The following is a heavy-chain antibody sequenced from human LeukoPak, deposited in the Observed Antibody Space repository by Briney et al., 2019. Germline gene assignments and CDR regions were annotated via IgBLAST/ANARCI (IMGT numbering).Heavy chain of an antibody. CDR1: GGSMSSSSYY. J-gene: IGHJ5*02. CDR3: AGSASVIRNWFDP. Sequence: PSETLSLTCTVSGGSMSSSSYYWGWIRQPAGKGLEWIGRIYTSGSTNYNPSLKSRVTISVDTSKNQFSLKLSSVTAADTAVYYCAGSASVIRNWFDPWGQGTLVTVSS. CDR2: IYTSGST. D-gene: IGHD3-3*01. V-gene: IGHV4-61*02.